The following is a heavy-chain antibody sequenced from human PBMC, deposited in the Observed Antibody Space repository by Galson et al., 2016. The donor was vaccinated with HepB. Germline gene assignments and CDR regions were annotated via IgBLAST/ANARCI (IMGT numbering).Heavy chain of an antibody. Sequence: SLRLSCAASGFTVSSNYLSWVRQAPGKGPEWVSIVYSDGSTYYSDSVRGRFTISRDNSNNIVYLQMNSLRAEDTAVYFCAKNKATARVWGHYYYYMDVWGKGTTVTVSS. CDR1: GFTVSSNY. V-gene: IGHV3-53*01. CDR3: AKNKATARVWGHYYYYMDV. D-gene: IGHD3-16*01. J-gene: IGHJ6*03. CDR2: VYSDGST.